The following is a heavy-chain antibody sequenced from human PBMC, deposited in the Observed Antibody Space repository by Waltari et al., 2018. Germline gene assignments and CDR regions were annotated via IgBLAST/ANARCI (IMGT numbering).Heavy chain of an antibody. CDR3: ARAGGGSGRYLTYYYYYYGMDV. Sequence: QVQLVQSGAEVKKPGASVKVSCKASGYTFTGYYMHWVRQAPGPGLEWMGWINPNSGGTNYAQKFQGRVTMTRDTSISTAYMELSRLRSDDTAVYYCARAGGGSGRYLTYYYYYYGMDVWGQGTTVTVSS. CDR1: GYTFTGYY. J-gene: IGHJ6*02. CDR2: INPNSGGT. V-gene: IGHV1-2*02. D-gene: IGHD3-10*01.